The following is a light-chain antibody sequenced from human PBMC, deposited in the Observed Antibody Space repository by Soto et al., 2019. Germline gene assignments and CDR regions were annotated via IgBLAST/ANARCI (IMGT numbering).Light chain of an antibody. CDR1: QSVSSKY. V-gene: IGKV3-20*01. CDR2: LAS. Sequence: EIVLTQSPGTLSLSPGDRATLSCRASQSVSSKYLAWYQQRRGQPPRLLIYLASTRAPGIPDRFSGSGSGTDFTLTXSRLQPEDXAVYYCQQYGNSPRTFGXXTXX. J-gene: IGKJ1*01. CDR3: QQYGNSPRT.